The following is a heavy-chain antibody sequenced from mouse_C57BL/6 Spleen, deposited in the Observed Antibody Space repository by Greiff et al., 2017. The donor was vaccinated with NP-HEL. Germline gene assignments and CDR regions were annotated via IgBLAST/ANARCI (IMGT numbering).Heavy chain of an antibody. V-gene: IGHV1-7*01. CDR3: ARWEYGYDDAMDY. Sequence: QVHVKQSGAELAKPGASVKLSCKASGYTFTSYWMHWVKQRPGQGLEWIGYINPSSGYTKYNQKFKDKATLTADKSSSTAYMQLSSLTYEDSAVYYCARWEYGYDDAMDYWGQGTSVTVAS. D-gene: IGHD2-2*01. J-gene: IGHJ4*01. CDR1: GYTFTSYW. CDR2: INPSSGYT.